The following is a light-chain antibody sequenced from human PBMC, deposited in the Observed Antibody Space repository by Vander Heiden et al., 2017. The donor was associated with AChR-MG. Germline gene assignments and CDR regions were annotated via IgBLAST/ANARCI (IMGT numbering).Light chain of an antibody. CDR2: EVN. J-gene: IGLJ2*01. CDR3: TSYAGSNNYML. Sequence: QSALTPPPSASASPGQSVTLSCTGTSSDVGGYNYLSWYQPHPGTTPKLIIYEVNKRPAGVTDRFSGSKSGNTASLTVAGLQAEDEADYYCTSYAGSNNYMLIGGGTKLTVL. V-gene: IGLV2-8*01. CDR1: SSDVGGYNY.